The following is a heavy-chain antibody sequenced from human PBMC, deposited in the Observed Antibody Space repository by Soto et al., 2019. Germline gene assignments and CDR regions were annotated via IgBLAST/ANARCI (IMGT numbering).Heavy chain of an antibody. Sequence: QLQLQESGPGLVKPSETLSLTCTVSGGFISSSSYYWGWIRQPPGKGLEWIGSIYYSGSTYYNPSLKSRVTISVDTSKNPFSLKLSSVTAADTAVYYCARRWRAAAGSEYFDYWGQGTLVTVSS. V-gene: IGHV4-39*01. CDR2: IYYSGST. CDR1: GGFISSSSYY. CDR3: ARRWRAAAGSEYFDY. J-gene: IGHJ4*02. D-gene: IGHD6-13*01.